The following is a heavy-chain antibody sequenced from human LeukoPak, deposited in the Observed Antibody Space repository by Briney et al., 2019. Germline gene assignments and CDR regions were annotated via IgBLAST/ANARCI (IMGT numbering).Heavy chain of an antibody. CDR3: ARVTRYCSSSSWWTHFDY. Sequence: PGGSLRLSCAASGFTFSSYSMNCVRQAPGKGLEWVSYISSSSSTIYYADSVKGRFTISRDNAKNSLYLQMNSLRDGDTAVYYCARVTRYCSSSSWWTHFDYWGQGTLVTVSS. J-gene: IGHJ4*02. V-gene: IGHV3-48*02. D-gene: IGHD2-2*01. CDR2: ISSSSSTI. CDR1: GFTFSSYS.